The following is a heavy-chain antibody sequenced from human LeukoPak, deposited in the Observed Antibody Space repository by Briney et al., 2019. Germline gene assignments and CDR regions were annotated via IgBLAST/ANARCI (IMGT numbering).Heavy chain of an antibody. CDR3: ARDGRAYSYRWFDY. Sequence: ASVKVSCKASGYTFTSCGFSWVRQAPGQGLEWMGWISAYNGNTNYAQTLQGRVTMTTDTSTSTAYMELRSLRSDDTAVYYCARDGRAYSYRWFDYWGQGTLVTVSS. CDR2: ISAYNGNT. V-gene: IGHV1-18*01. J-gene: IGHJ4*02. CDR1: GYTFTSCG. D-gene: IGHD5-18*01.